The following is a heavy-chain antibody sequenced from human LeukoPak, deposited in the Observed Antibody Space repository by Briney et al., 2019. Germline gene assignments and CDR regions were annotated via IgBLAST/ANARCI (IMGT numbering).Heavy chain of an antibody. Sequence: PSETLSLTCAVYGGSFSGYYWSWIRQPPGKGLEWIGEINHSGSTNYNPSLKSRVTISVDTSKNQFSLKLSSVTAADTAVYYCARGELPDYSLDYWGQGTLVTVSS. J-gene: IGHJ4*02. CDR2: INHSGST. V-gene: IGHV4-34*01. CDR3: ARGELPDYSLDY. D-gene: IGHD4-11*01. CDR1: GGSFSGYY.